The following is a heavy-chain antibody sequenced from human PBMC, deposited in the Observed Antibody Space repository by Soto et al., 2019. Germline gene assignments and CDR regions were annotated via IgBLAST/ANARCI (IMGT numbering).Heavy chain of an antibody. Sequence: EVQLLESGGGLVKPGGSLRLSCEASGFTFSSYAMSWVRQAPGKGLEWVSAISGSGGSTYYADSVKGRFTISRDNSKNTLYLQMNSLRAEDTAVYYCAKGGWDYGDYIKHWGQGTLVTVSS. V-gene: IGHV3-23*01. CDR1: GFTFSSYA. CDR3: AKGGWDYGDYIKH. D-gene: IGHD4-17*01. J-gene: IGHJ4*02. CDR2: ISGSGGST.